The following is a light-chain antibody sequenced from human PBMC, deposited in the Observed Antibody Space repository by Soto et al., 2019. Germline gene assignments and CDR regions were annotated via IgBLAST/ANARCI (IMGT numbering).Light chain of an antibody. J-gene: IGKJ5*01. Sequence: EIVLTQSPGTLSLSPGERATLSCRASQSVSSSYLAWYQQKPGQAPRLLIYGASSRATGIPDRFSGSGSGTDFTLTISILEPEDFAVYYCQQYGSSPGITFGQGTRLAIK. CDR3: QQYGSSPGIT. CDR2: GAS. V-gene: IGKV3-20*01. CDR1: QSVSSSY.